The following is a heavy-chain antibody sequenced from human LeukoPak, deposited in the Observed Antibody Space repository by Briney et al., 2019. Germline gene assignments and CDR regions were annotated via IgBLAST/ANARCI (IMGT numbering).Heavy chain of an antibody. J-gene: IGHJ4*02. CDR2: INHSGST. D-gene: IGHD2/OR15-2a*01. CDR3: ARGPFL. Sequence: SGTLSLTCAVYGGSFSGYYWSWIRQPPGKGLEWIGEINHSGSTNYNPSLKSRVTISVDTSKNQFSLKLSSVTAADTAVYYCARGPFLWGQGTLVTVSS. V-gene: IGHV4-34*01. CDR1: GGSFSGYY.